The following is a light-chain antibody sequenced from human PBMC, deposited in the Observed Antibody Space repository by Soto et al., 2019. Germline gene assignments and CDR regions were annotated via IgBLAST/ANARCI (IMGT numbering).Light chain of an antibody. CDR2: DAS. CDR1: QDISNY. J-gene: IGKJ4*01. Sequence: DIQMTQSPSSLSASVGDRVTITCQASQDISNYLNWYQQKPGKAPKLLIYDASNLETGVPSRFSGSGSATDFTFTISRQQPEDIATYYCQQYDNLPLTFGGGTKVEIK. CDR3: QQYDNLPLT. V-gene: IGKV1-33*01.